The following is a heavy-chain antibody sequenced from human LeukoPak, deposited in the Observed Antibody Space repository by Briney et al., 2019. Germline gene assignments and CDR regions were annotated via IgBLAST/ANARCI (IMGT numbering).Heavy chain of an antibody. CDR2: ISAYNGNT. CDR1: GYTFTSYY. J-gene: IGHJ4*02. CDR3: ARVRSAWFGELSFDY. D-gene: IGHD3-10*01. Sequence: ASVKVSCKASGYTFTSYYMHWVRQAPGQGLEWMGWISAYNGNTNYAQKLQGRVTMTTDTSTSTAYMELRSLRSDDTAVYYCARVRSAWFGELSFDYWGQGTLVTVSS. V-gene: IGHV1-18*04.